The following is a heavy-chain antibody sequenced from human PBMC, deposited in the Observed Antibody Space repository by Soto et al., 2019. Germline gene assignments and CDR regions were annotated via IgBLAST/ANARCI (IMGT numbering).Heavy chain of an antibody. Sequence: GGFLRLSCAASGFTFSSYAMNWVRQAPGKGLEWVSAISGSGGSTYHADSVKGRFTISRDNSKNTLYLQMNSLRAEDTAVYYCAKVLKTWYFDYWGQGTLVTVSS. CDR2: ISGSGGST. CDR3: AKVLKTWYFDY. CDR1: GFTFSSYA. V-gene: IGHV3-23*01. J-gene: IGHJ4*02.